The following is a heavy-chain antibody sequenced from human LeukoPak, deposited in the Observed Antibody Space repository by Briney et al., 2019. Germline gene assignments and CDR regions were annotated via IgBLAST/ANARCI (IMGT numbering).Heavy chain of an antibody. V-gene: IGHV4-59*01. Sequence: SETLSLTCTVSGGSISYYCTWIRQPPGKGLEWIGYIYYSGSTNYNPSLKGRVTMSIDTFKSQFSLKLSSVTAADTAVYYCARGSHYYGSGSPNWFDPWGQGTLVTVSS. CDR2: IYYSGST. D-gene: IGHD3-10*01. CDR3: ARGSHYYGSGSPNWFDP. CDR1: GGSISYY. J-gene: IGHJ5*02.